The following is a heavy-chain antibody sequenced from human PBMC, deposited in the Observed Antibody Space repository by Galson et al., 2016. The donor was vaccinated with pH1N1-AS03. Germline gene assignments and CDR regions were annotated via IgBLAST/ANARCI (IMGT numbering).Heavy chain of an antibody. CDR1: GFIVEQYG. CDR2: MSWGRAKI. D-gene: IGHD5-24*01. Sequence: SLRLSCAASGFIVEQYGVHWVRQTPGKGLEWVAGMSWGRAKIDYEASVKGRFTISRDNAQNSLYPQMSSLRPEDTAVYFCVTDVRSDGCFTAADSWGQGTLVTVSS. J-gene: IGHJ4*02. V-gene: IGHV3-9*01. CDR3: VTDVRSDGCFTAADS.